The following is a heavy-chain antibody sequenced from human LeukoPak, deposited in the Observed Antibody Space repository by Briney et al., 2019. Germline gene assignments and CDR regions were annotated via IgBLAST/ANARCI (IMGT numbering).Heavy chain of an antibody. V-gene: IGHV4-39*01. CDR3: ARFWSGVDYLDY. CDR1: GGSISSSSYY. J-gene: IGHJ4*02. Sequence: PSETLSLTCTVSGGSISSSSYYWGWIRQPPGKGLEWIGSIYYSGSTYYNPSLKTRVTISVDTSKTQFSLKVNSVTAADTAVYYCARFWSGVDYLDYWGQGTLVTVSS. D-gene: IGHD2-8*01. CDR2: IYYSGST.